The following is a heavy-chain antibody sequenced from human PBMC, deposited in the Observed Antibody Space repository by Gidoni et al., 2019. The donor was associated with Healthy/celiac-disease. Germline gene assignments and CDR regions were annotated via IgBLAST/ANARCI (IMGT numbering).Heavy chain of an antibody. CDR1: GFTFSSYA. J-gene: IGHJ6*03. CDR3: AKDDADYGGNYYYYYMDV. CDR2: ISGSGGST. D-gene: IGHD4-17*01. V-gene: IGHV3-23*01. Sequence: EVQLLESGGGLVQPGGSLRLSCAASGFTFSSYAMSWVRQAPGKGLEWVSAISGSGGSTYYADSVKGRFTISRDNSKNTLYLKMNSLRAEDTAVYYCAKDDADYGGNYYYYYMDVWGKGTTVTVSS.